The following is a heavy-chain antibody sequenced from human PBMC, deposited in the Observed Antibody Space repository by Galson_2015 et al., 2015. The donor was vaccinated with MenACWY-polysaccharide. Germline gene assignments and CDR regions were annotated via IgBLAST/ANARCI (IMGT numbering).Heavy chain of an antibody. CDR2: FLTNGDDP. Sequence: SLRLSCAASGFTFKDYAMNWVRQAPGKGPEWVSTFLTNGDDPYYADSVKGRFAVSRDNSKNTLFLQMSRLRPEDTAIYYCARVMYTNVDVNFHYWGQGTLVTVSS. V-gene: IGHV3-23*01. J-gene: IGHJ4*02. CDR1: GFTFKDYA. D-gene: IGHD5-12*01. CDR3: ARVMYTNVDVNFHY.